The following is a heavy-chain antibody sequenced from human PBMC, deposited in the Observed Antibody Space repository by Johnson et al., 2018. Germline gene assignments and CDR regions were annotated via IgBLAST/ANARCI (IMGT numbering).Heavy chain of an antibody. CDR3: AKDRTYYYATGAFDI. CDR2: ISWNSGSI. D-gene: IGHD3-10*01. V-gene: IGHV3-9*01. J-gene: IGHJ3*02. Sequence: RSLRLSCAASGFTFDDYAMHWVRQAPGKGLEWVSGISWNSGSIGYADSVKGRFTISRDNAKNSLYLQMNSLRAEDTALYYCAKDRTYYYATGAFDIWGQGTMVTVSS. CDR1: GFTFDDYA.